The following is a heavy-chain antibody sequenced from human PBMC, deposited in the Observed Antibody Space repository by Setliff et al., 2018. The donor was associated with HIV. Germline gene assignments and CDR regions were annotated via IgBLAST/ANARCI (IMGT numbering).Heavy chain of an antibody. D-gene: IGHD2-8*01. CDR3: ATKLYCTNGVCLDAFDI. V-gene: IGHV1-2*06. CDR2: INPNSGGT. Sequence: VKVSCKASGYTFAGHFMHWVRQAPGQGLEWMGRINPNSGGTNYAQKFQGRVTMTRDTSISTAYMELTRLRSDDTAVYYCATKLYCTNGVCLDAFDIWGQGTMVTVSS. J-gene: IGHJ3*02. CDR1: GYTFAGHF.